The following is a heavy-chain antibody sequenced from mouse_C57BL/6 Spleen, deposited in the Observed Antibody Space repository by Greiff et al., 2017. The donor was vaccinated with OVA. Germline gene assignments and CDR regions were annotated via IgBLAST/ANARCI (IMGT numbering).Heavy chain of an antibody. CDR1: GYAFSSSW. D-gene: IGHD1-1*01. Sequence: VQLQQSGPELVKPGASVKISCKASGYAFSSSWMNWVKQRPGKGLEWIGRIYPGDGDTNYNGKFKGKATLTADKSSSTAYMQLSSLTSEDSAVYFCARGVSYYYGSSYWYFDDWGTGTTVTVSA. J-gene: IGHJ1*03. CDR2: IYPGDGDT. V-gene: IGHV1-82*01. CDR3: ARGVSYYYGSSYWYFDD.